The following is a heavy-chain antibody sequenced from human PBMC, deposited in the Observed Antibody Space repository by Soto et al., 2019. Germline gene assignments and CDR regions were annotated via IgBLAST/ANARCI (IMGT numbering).Heavy chain of an antibody. CDR3: ARNGILGYCSGGSCYWFDP. CDR1: GYTFTSYY. V-gene: IGHV1-46*03. CDR2: INPSGGST. J-gene: IGHJ5*02. D-gene: IGHD2-15*01. Sequence: ASVKVSCKASGYTFTSYYMHWVRQAPGQGLEWMGIINPSGGSTSYAQKFQGRVTMTRDTSTSTVYMELSSLRSEDTAVYYCARNGILGYCSGGSCYWFDPWGQGTLVTVSS.